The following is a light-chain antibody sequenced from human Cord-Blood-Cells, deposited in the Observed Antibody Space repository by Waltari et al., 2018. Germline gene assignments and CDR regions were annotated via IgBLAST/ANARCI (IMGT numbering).Light chain of an antibody. V-gene: IGLV2-14*01. J-gene: IGLJ1*01. CDR3: SSYTSSSTLV. Sequence: QSALTQPASVSGSPGQSITISCTGTSSDVGGYNYVSWYQQHPGKAPKLMIYDVSNRPSGVSNRFSGSEAVHTASLTISGLQAEDEADYYCSSYTSSSTLVFGTGTKVTVL. CDR1: SSDVGGYNY. CDR2: DVS.